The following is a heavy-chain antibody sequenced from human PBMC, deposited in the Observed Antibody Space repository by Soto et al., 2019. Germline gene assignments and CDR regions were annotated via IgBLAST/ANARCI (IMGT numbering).Heavy chain of an antibody. Sequence: EVQLVESAGGLVKPGGSLRISCVASGFSFNEAWMNWVRQAPGEGLEWVGRIKTSAGGGATDDAAPVQGRFTMSRDDSKTALYLQMIGLRAAATAIYYCTTGSVERIWGPGPTVPAS. V-gene: IGHV3-15*07. CDR3: TTGSVERI. J-gene: IGHJ6*02. CDR2: IKTSAGGGAT. D-gene: IGHD2-15*01. CDR1: GFSFNEAW.